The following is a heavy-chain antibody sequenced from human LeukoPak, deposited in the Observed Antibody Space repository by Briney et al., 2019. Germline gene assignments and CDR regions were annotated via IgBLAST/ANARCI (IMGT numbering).Heavy chain of an antibody. V-gene: IGHV3-7*01. CDR1: GFTFSSYW. CDR3: ASTYYYDSSGPDY. J-gene: IGHJ4*02. CDR2: IREDGSEK. D-gene: IGHD3-22*01. Sequence: PGGSLRLSCAASGFTFSSYWMSWVRQAPGKGLELVANIREDGSEKYYVDSVKGQFTISRDNAKNSLYLQMNSPRAEDTAVYYCASTYYYDSSGPDYWGQGTLVTVSS.